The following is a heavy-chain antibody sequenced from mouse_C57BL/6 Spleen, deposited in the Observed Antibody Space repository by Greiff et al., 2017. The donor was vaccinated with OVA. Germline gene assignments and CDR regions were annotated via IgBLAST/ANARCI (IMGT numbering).Heavy chain of an antibody. Sequence: VKLQQPGAELVKPGASVKLSCKASGYTFTSYWMHWVKQRPGQGLEWIGMIHPNSGSTNYNEKFKSKATLTVDKSSSTAYMQLSSLTSEDSAVYYGARGGTTYYYAMDYWGQGTSVTVSS. D-gene: IGHD5-5*01. CDR3: ARGGTTYYYAMDY. V-gene: IGHV1-64*01. CDR1: GYTFTSYW. J-gene: IGHJ4*01. CDR2: IHPNSGST.